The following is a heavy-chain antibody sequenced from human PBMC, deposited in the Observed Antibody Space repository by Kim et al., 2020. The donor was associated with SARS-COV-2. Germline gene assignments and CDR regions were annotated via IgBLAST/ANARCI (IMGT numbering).Heavy chain of an antibody. CDR2: IYYSGST. J-gene: IGHJ6*02. D-gene: IGHD4-17*01. Sequence: SETLSLTCTVSGGSISSGGYYWSWIRQHPGKGLEWIGYIYYSGSTYYNPSLKSRVTISVDTSKNQFSLKLSSVTAADTAVYYCARDSDTVNRATFGMDVWGQGTTVTVSS. V-gene: IGHV4-31*03. CDR1: GGSISSGGYY. CDR3: ARDSDTVNRATFGMDV.